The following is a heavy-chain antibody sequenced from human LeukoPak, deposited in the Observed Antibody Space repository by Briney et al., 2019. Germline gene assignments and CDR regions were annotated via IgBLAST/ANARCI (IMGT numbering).Heavy chain of an antibody. D-gene: IGHD2-2*02. CDR3: ARGKIRCSSTSCYTPFQH. CDR1: GGSSSGYY. Sequence: SETLSLTCAVYGGSSSGYYWSWIRQPPGKGLEWIGEINHSGSTNYNPSLKSRVTISVDTSKNQFSLKLSSVTAADTAVYYCARGKIRCSSTSCYTPFQHWGQGTLVTVSS. J-gene: IGHJ1*01. V-gene: IGHV4-34*01. CDR2: INHSGST.